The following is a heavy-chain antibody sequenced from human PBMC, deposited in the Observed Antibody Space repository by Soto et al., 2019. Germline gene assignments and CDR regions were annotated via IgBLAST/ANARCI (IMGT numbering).Heavy chain of an antibody. V-gene: IGHV3-21*01. CDR2: ISSSSSYI. J-gene: IGHJ3*02. CDR1: GFTFSSYS. CDR3: AREMWLGELSLDAFDI. Sequence: GGSLRLSCAASGFTFSSYSMNWVRQAPGKGLEWVSSISSSSSYIYYADSVKGRFTISRDNAKNSLYLQMNSLRAEDTAVYYCAREMWLGELSLDAFDIWGQGTMVTVSS. D-gene: IGHD3-16*02.